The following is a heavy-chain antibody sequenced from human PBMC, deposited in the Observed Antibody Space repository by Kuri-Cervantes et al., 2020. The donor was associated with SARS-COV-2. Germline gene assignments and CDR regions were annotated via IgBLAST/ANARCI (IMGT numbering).Heavy chain of an antibody. CDR3: ARGYEARYSSSWYLDY. Sequence: GESLKISCAASGFTFGSYVMNWVRQAPGKGLEWVSIIYGGGSTYYADSVKGRFTISRDNSKNTLYLQMNSLRAEDTAVYYCARGYEARYSSSWYLDYWGQGTLVTVSS. D-gene: IGHD6-13*01. CDR1: GFTFGSYV. CDR2: IYGGGST. V-gene: IGHV3-53*01. J-gene: IGHJ4*02.